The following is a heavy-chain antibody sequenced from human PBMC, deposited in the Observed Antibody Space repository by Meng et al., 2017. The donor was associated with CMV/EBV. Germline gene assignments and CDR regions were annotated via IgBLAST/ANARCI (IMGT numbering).Heavy chain of an antibody. Sequence: GESLKISCAASGFTFSNAWMSWVRQAPGKGLEWVGRIKSKTDGGTTDYAAPVKGRFTIPRDDSKNTLYMQMNSLKTEDTAVYYCTTGGTSCSPFDYWGQGTLVTVSS. CDR2: IKSKTDGGTT. CDR3: TTGGTSCSPFDY. CDR1: GFTFSNAW. V-gene: IGHV3-15*01. J-gene: IGHJ4*02. D-gene: IGHD2-2*01.